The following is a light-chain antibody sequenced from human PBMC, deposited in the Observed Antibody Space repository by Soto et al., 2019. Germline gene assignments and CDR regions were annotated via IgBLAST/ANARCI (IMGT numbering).Light chain of an antibody. V-gene: IGKV3-20*01. CDR3: QQYASSPPYT. J-gene: IGKJ2*01. CDR1: QSVSSSY. CDR2: GAS. Sequence: EIVLTQSPDTLSLSPGERANLSCRASQSVSSSYLAWYQQKPGQARRLLIYGASSRATGVPDRFSGSGSGTDFTLTISRLEPEDFAVYYFQQYASSPPYTFGQGTKLEIK.